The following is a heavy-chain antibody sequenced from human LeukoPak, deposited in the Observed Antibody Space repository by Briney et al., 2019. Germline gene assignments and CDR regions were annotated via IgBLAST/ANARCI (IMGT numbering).Heavy chain of an antibody. J-gene: IGHJ4*02. CDR3: ARAWYYYDSSGYFDY. CDR2: INTNTGNP. CDR1: GYTFTGYY. V-gene: IGHV7-4-1*01. D-gene: IGHD3-22*01. Sequence: ASVKVSCKASGYTFTGYYMHWVRQAPGQGLEWMGWINTNTGNPTYAQDFTGRFVFSLDTSVSTAYLQIGSLKAEDTAVYYCARAWYYYDSSGYFDYWGQGTLVTVSS.